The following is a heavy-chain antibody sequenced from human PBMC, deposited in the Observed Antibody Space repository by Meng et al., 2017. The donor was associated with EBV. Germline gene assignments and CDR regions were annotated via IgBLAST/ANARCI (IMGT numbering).Heavy chain of an antibody. CDR2: VIPIFDTA. CDR3: ARAERAEAGRLDY. J-gene: IGHJ4*02. Sequence: VQFGARLKQRRSSMRVLCKACGCTFSSYALSGVRQAPAQGLEWMGGVIPIFDTANYANKFQSTNTITADKSPRTTYMELSRLRSEDTAVYYCARAERAEAGRLDYWGQGTLVTVSS. D-gene: IGHD6-13*01. V-gene: IGHV1-69*06. CDR1: GCTFSSYA.